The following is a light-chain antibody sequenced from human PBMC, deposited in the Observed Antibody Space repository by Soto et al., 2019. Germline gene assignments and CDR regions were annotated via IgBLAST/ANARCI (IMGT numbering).Light chain of an antibody. CDR2: RNN. J-gene: IGLJ3*02. CDR1: NSNIETNT. CDR3: AAWDDSLNGPV. Sequence: QPVLTQPPSASGTPGQRVSISCSGSNSNIETNTVNWYQHLPGTAPKLLIYRNNQRPSGVPDRFSGSKSDTSASLAISGLQSEDEADYYCAAWDDSLNGPVFGGGTKVTVL. V-gene: IGLV1-44*01.